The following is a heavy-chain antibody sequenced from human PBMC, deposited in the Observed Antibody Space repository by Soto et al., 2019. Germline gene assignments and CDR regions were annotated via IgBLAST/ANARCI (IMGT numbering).Heavy chain of an antibody. J-gene: IGHJ4*02. D-gene: IGHD6-13*01. CDR1: GFTFSSYA. Sequence: EVQLLESGGGLVQPGGSLRLSCAASGFTFSSYAMSWVRQAPGKGLEWVSAISGSGGSTYYADSVKGRFTISRDTSKTPLYLQMNSLRAEDTAVYYCAYSSTPFDSWGQGTLVTVSS. V-gene: IGHV3-23*01. CDR2: ISGSGGST. CDR3: AYSSTPFDS.